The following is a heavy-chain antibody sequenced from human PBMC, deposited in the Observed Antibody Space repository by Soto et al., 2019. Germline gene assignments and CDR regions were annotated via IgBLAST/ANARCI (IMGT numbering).Heavy chain of an antibody. CDR2: FEPEAGET. CDR3: ATGLYSRTWYPPFDY. V-gene: IGHV1-24*01. CDR1: GNTLTELS. Sequence: QVQLMQSGAEVRKPGASVKVSCKVSGNTLTELSMHWVRQAPGKGPEWMGGFEPEAGETIYAQKFQGRVTMTEDTSTVTAYMELSSLRSEDTAVYYCATGLYSRTWYPPFDYWGQGTLVTVSS. J-gene: IGHJ4*02. D-gene: IGHD6-13*01.